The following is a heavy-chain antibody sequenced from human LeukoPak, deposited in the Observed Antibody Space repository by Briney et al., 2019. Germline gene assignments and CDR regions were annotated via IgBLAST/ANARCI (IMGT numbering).Heavy chain of an antibody. CDR2: IYYSGST. J-gene: IGHJ4*02. Sequence: SETLSLTCTVSGGSISSYYWSWIRQPPGKGLEWIGYIYYSGSTNYNPSLKSRVTISVDASKNQFSLKLSSVTAADTAVYYCARGARYFDYWGQGTLVTVSS. CDR1: GGSISSYY. CDR3: ARGARYFDY. V-gene: IGHV4-59*01.